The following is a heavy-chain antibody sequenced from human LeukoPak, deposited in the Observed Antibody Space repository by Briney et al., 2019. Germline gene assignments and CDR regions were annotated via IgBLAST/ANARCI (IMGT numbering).Heavy chain of an antibody. V-gene: IGHV3-30*18. CDR2: ISYDGSKK. D-gene: IGHD2-15*01. Sequence: GGSLRLSCATSGFAFSTYGLHWVRQAPGKGLEWVAVISYDGSKKHYADSVKGRFTISRDSSKNTLSLQMNSLSAEDTAVHYCAKDESSCSGGNCYSGYYGMDVWGQGTTVTVSS. J-gene: IGHJ6*02. CDR1: GFAFSTYG. CDR3: AKDESSCSGGNCYSGYYGMDV.